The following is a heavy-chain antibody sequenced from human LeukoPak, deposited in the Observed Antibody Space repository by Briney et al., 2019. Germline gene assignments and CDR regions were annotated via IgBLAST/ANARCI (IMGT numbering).Heavy chain of an antibody. D-gene: IGHD6-19*01. CDR2: ISYDGSNK. CDR1: GFTFSTYG. CDR3: ARASSYSSGWSHLPY. Sequence: GGSLRLSCAASGFTFSTYGMHWVRQAPGKRLEWVAVISYDGSNKYYADSVKGRFTISRDNSKNTLYLQMNSLRAEDTAVYYCARASSYSSGWSHLPYWGQGTLVTVSS. J-gene: IGHJ4*02. V-gene: IGHV3-30*19.